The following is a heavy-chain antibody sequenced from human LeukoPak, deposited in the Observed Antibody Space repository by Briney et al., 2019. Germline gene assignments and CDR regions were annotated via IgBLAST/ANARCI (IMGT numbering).Heavy chain of an antibody. D-gene: IGHD1-26*01. CDR3: ARERSRFWFDP. J-gene: IGHJ5*02. CDR2: IYYTGST. CDR1: GGSISSYH. Sequence: SETLSLTCTVSGGSISSYHWSWIRQPPGKGLEWIGYIYYTGSTNYNPSLKSRVTISVDTSKNQFSLKLSSVTAADTAVYYCARERSRFWFDPWGQGTLVTVSS. V-gene: IGHV4-59*01.